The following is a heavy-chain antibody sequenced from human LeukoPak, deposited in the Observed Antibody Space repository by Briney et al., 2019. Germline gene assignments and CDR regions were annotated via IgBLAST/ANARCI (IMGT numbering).Heavy chain of an antibody. D-gene: IGHD6-6*01. Sequence: PSETLSLTCAVHGGSFSGYYWSWIRQPPRKGLEWIGEINHSGSTNYNPSLKSRVTISVDTSKNQFSLKLSSVTAADTAVYYCARGWGAARNWGQGTLVTVSS. CDR1: GGSFSGYY. CDR3: ARGWGAARN. V-gene: IGHV4-34*01. J-gene: IGHJ4*02. CDR2: INHSGST.